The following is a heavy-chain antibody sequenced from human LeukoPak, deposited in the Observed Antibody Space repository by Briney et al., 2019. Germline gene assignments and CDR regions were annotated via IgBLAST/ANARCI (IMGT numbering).Heavy chain of an antibody. Sequence: GGTLRLSCAASGFTFSSYDMHWVRQATGKGLEWVLAIGTAGDTYYPGSVKGRFTISRENAKNSLYLQMNSLRAGDTAVYYCARARFGHYYFDYWGQGTLVTVSS. CDR3: ARARFGHYYFDY. CDR1: GFTFSSYD. J-gene: IGHJ4*02. D-gene: IGHD3-10*01. CDR2: IGTAGDT. V-gene: IGHV3-13*01.